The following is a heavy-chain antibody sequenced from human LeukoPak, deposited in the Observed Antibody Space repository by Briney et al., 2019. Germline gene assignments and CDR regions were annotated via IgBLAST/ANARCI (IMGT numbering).Heavy chain of an antibody. CDR2: IIPIFGTA. V-gene: IGHV1-69*01. D-gene: IGHD1-26*01. CDR1: GGTFSRYA. J-gene: IGHJ4*02. CDR3: ARRKSGED. Sequence: SVKVSCKASGGTFSRYAISWVRQAPGQGLEWMGGIIPIFGTANYAQKFQGRVTITADESTSTAYMELSSMRSEDTAVYYCARRKSGEDWGQGSLVTVSS.